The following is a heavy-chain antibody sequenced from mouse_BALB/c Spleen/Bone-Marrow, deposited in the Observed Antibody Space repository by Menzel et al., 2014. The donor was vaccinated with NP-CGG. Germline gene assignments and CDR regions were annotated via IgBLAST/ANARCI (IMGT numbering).Heavy chain of an antibody. CDR2: MWRGGNT. J-gene: IGHJ2*01. Sequence: QVQLQQSGPGLVQPSQSLSITCTVSGFSLTNSGVHWVRQSPGKGLEWLGVMWRGGNTDYNAAFMSRLSITKDNSKSQVFFKMNSLRADDSAIYYCAKNGGNNYFDYWGQGTTLTVSS. CDR3: AKNGGNNYFDY. V-gene: IGHV2-5*01. D-gene: IGHD2-1*01. CDR1: GFSLTNSG.